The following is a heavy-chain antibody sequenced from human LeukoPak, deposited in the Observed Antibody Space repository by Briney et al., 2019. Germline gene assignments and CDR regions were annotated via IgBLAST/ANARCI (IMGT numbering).Heavy chain of an antibody. CDR1: GFTFSRYW. Sequence: GGSLRLSCAASGFTFSRYWMSWVRQAPGKGLEWVANIKQDGSEKYYVDSVKGRFTISKDNARDSLYLQMNSLRAEDTAVYYCARVTDHDAFDIWGQGTMVTVSS. CDR2: IKQDGSEK. V-gene: IGHV3-7*01. D-gene: IGHD1-14*01. J-gene: IGHJ3*02. CDR3: ARVTDHDAFDI.